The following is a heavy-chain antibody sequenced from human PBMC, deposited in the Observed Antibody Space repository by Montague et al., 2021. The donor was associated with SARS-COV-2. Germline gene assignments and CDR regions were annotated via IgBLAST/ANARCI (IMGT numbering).Heavy chain of an antibody. Sequence: SETLSLTCAVPGGSLSGYYCCWICLPPEQGLELIWEINHSANTNYNSSPYSPVTISIDTSKNQFSLKMTSVTAADTATYYCASGIYPSGSYYNRYYYGLNIWGPGTTVIVSS. V-gene: IGHV4-34*01. J-gene: IGHJ6*02. D-gene: IGHD3-10*01. CDR1: GGSLSGYY. CDR2: INHSANT. CDR3: ASGIYPSGSYYNRYYYGLNI.